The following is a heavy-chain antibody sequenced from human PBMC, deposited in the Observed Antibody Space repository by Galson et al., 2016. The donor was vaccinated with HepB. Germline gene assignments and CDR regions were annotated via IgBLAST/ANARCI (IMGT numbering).Heavy chain of an antibody. Sequence: CKASGGTFSSYGTSWVRQVLGQGLEWMGGIIPIFGTANYAQKFEGRVTITADESTSTVYMELSNLRSEDTAVYYCARDHNGGSYFYWGQGTLVTVSS. D-gene: IGHD1-26*01. J-gene: IGHJ4*02. CDR2: IIPIFGTA. V-gene: IGHV1-69*01. CDR1: GGTFSSYG. CDR3: ARDHNGGSYFY.